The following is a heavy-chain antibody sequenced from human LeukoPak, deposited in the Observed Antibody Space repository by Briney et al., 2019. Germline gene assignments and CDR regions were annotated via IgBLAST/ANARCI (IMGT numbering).Heavy chain of an antibody. CDR2: IIPIFGTA. CDR3: AGRNSGITTVGYFDY. J-gene: IGHJ4*02. CDR1: GGTFSSYA. D-gene: IGHD4-23*01. V-gene: IGHV1-69*06. Sequence: SVKVSCKASGGTFSSYAISWVRQAPGQGLEWMGGIIPIFGTANYAQRFQGRVTITADKSTSTAYMELSSLRSEDTAVYYCAGRNSGITTVGYFDYWGQGTLVTVSS.